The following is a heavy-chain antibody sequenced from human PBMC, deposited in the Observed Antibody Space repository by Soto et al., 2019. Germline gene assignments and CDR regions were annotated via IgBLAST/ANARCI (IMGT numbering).Heavy chain of an antibody. CDR2: IYYSGST. Sequence: PSETLSLTCTVSGGSISSNYWTWIRQPPGKGLEWIGYIYYSGSTNYNPSLKSRVTISVDTSKNQSSLKLSSVTAADTAVYYCAREFLETDNWFDPWGKGTLVTVSS. V-gene: IGHV4-59*01. J-gene: IGHJ5*02. D-gene: IGHD2-21*02. CDR3: AREFLETDNWFDP. CDR1: GGSISSNY.